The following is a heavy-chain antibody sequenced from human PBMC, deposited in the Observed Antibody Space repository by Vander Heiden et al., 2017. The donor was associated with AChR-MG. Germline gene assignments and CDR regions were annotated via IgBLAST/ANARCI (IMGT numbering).Heavy chain of an antibody. CDR3: ARSPRFLEWLLLDLGGGSGEYFQH. J-gene: IGHJ1*01. CDR2: IIPIFGTA. CDR1: GGTFSSYA. V-gene: IGHV1-69*06. Sequence: QVQLVQSGAEVKKPGSSVKVSCKASGGTFSSYAISWVRQAPGQGLEWMGGIIPIFGTANYAQKFQGRVTITADKSTSTAYMELSSLRSEDTAVYYCARSPRFLEWLLLDLGGGSGEYFQHWGQGTLVTVSS. D-gene: IGHD3-3*01.